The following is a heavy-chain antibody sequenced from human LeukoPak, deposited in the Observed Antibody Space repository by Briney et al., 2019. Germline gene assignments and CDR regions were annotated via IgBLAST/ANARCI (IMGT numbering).Heavy chain of an antibody. CDR2: ITDSGGTT. CDR3: AKGYDSIYYYYYFMDV. V-gene: IGHV3-23*01. J-gene: IGHJ6*03. Sequence: SGGSLRLSCAASGFTFSSYGMSWVRQAPGKGLEWVSTITDSGGTTYYTDSVKGRFTISRDNSKNTLYLQMNSLRAEDTAVYYCAKGYDSIYYYYYFMDVWGKGTTVTISS. D-gene: IGHD3-22*01. CDR1: GFTFSSYG.